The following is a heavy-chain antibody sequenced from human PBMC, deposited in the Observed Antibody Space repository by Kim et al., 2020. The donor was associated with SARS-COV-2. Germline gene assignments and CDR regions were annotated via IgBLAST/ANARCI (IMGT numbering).Heavy chain of an antibody. J-gene: IGHJ4*02. V-gene: IGHV4-59*08. CDR3: ARRTIVGAIDH. Sequence: SETLSLTCTVSGDSMSSFYWSWVRQPSGKGLEWIGYIYYSGSANYNPSLKSRVTISVDISKSQFSLRLSSVTAPDTAVYYCARRTIVGAIDHWGQGTLVT. CDR1: GDSMSSFY. D-gene: IGHD1-26*01. CDR2: IYYSGSA.